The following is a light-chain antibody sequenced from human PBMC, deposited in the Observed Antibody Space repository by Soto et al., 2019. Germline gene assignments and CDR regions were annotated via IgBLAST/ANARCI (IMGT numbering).Light chain of an antibody. CDR3: MQALETVGT. CDR1: QSLLHSNGYNY. CDR2: LGS. Sequence: DIVMTQSPLSLPVTPGEPASISCSSSQSLLHSNGYNYLDWYLQKPGQSPQLLIYLGSNRASGVPDRFSGSGSGTDFTLKISRVEAEDVGVYYCMQALETVGTFGQGTKVDIK. V-gene: IGKV2-28*01. J-gene: IGKJ1*01.